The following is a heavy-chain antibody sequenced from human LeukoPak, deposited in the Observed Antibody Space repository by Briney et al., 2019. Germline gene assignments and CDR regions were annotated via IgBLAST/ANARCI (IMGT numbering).Heavy chain of an antibody. CDR2: IKPSNGDT. D-gene: IGHD1-26*01. CDR3: ASPPLSSAMYYAH. V-gene: IGHV1-2*02. CDR1: GYNFSGHY. J-gene: IGHJ1*01. Sequence: ASVKVSCMASGYNFSGHYMHWVRQAPGQGPEWMGWIKPSNGDTKYAQNFQGRVTMTRDTSISTAYMELSSLRSDDTAVYYCASPPLSSAMYYAHWGQGTLVTVSS.